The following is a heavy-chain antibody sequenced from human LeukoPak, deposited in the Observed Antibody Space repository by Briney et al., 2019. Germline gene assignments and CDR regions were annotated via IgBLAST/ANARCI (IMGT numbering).Heavy chain of an antibody. CDR2: MNPNSGNT. CDR3: ARRLGGSYSKWFDP. V-gene: IGHV1-8*01. D-gene: IGHD1-26*01. Sequence: ASVKVSCKAFGYTFTSYDINWVRQAAGQGLEWMGWMNPNSGNTGYAQKFQGRVTMTRNTSISTAYMELSSLRSEDTAVYYCARRLGGSYSKWFDPWGQGTLVTVSS. J-gene: IGHJ5*02. CDR1: GYTFTSYD.